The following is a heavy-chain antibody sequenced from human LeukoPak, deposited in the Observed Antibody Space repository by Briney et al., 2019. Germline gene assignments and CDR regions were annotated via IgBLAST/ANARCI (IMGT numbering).Heavy chain of an antibody. J-gene: IGHJ4*02. Sequence: GGSLRLSCAASGFTFSSHSINWVRQAPGEGLEWVSSISSSSSYIYYADSVKGRSTISRDNAKNSLYLQMNSLRAEDTAVYYCARDGYCSSTSCYYFDYWGQGTLVTVSS. CDR2: ISSSSSYI. D-gene: IGHD2-2*01. CDR3: ARDGYCSSTSCYYFDY. CDR1: GFTFSSHS. V-gene: IGHV3-21*01.